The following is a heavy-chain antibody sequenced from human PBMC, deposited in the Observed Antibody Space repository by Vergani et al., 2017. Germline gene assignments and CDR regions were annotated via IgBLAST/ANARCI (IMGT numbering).Heavy chain of an antibody. CDR3: AREGDGYTYYFDY. CDR2: IYYSGST. V-gene: IGHV4-59*01. CDR1: GGSISSYY. Sequence: QVQLQQWGAGLLKPSETLSLTCTVSGGSISSYYWSWIRPPPGKGLEWIGYIYYSGSTNYNPSLKSRFTISVDTSKNQFSLELSSVTAADTAVYYCAREGDGYTYYFDYWGQGTLVTVSS. D-gene: IGHD5-24*01. J-gene: IGHJ4*02.